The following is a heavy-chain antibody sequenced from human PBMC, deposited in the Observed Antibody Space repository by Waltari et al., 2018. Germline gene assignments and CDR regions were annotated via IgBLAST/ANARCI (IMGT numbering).Heavy chain of an antibody. Sequence: QLQLQESGPGLVKPSETLSLTCSVSGGSIDSDTYYWGWIRQPPGKGLEWIGSFYYGGSTYSNPSLKSRVTISVHTSKSQFSLNLTSVTAADTALYFCARLGYCSSTSCYTTFFDAFDIWGQGTMVTVSS. V-gene: IGHV4-39*07. J-gene: IGHJ3*02. D-gene: IGHD2-2*02. CDR2: FYYGGST. CDR3: ARLGYCSSTSCYTTFFDAFDI. CDR1: GGSIDSDTYY.